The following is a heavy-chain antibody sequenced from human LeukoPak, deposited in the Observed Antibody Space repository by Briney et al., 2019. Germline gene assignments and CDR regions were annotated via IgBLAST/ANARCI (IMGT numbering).Heavy chain of an antibody. CDR3: ARDGGYFDRLAYFFDY. V-gene: IGHV3-30*04. CDR1: GFTFSSYA. D-gene: IGHD3-9*01. CDR2: ISYVGTNK. J-gene: IGHJ4*02. Sequence: GGSLRLSCAASGFTFSSYAMHWVRQAPGKGLEWVAVISYVGTNKYYADSVKGRFTISRDNSKNTLYLQMNSLRVEDTAVYYCARDGGYFDRLAYFFDYWGQGALVPVSS.